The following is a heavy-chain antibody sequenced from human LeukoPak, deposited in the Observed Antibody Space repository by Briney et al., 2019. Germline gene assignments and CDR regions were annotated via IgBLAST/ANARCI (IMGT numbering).Heavy chain of an antibody. J-gene: IGHJ4*02. CDR1: GFTFVDYA. V-gene: IGHV3-9*01. Sequence: PGRSLRLSCAASGFTFVDYAMHWVRQAPGKGLEWVSGISWNSGSIGYADSVKGRFTISRDNAKNSLYLQMNSLRAEDTAVYYCASGLSYYDSSGYYKGDYWGQGTLVTVSS. CDR3: ASGLSYYDSSGYYKGDY. CDR2: ISWNSGSI. D-gene: IGHD3-22*01.